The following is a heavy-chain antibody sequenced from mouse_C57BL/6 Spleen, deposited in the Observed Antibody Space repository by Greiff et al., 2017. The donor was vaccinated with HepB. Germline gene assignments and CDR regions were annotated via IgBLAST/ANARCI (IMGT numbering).Heavy chain of an antibody. V-gene: IGHV1-50*01. J-gene: IGHJ2*01. D-gene: IGHD2-1*01. Sequence: VQLQQPGAELVKPGASVKLSCKASGYTFTSYWMQWVKQRPGQGLEWIGEIDPSDSYTNYNQKFKGKATLTVDTSSSTAYMQLSSLTSEDSAVYYCAAFYYGFDYWGQGTTLTVSS. CDR1: GYTFTSYW. CDR3: AAFYYGFDY. CDR2: IDPSDSYT.